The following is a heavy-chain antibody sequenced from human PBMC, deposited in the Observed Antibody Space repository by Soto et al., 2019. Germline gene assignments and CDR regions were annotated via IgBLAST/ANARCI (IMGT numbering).Heavy chain of an antibody. CDR2: INHSGST. CDR3: ERGFVVVIISDAFDI. D-gene: IGHD3-22*01. CDR1: GGSFSGYY. Sequence: ERLSLSCAVYGGSFSGYYWSGIRQPAGKGLEWIGEINHSGSTNYNPSLKSRVTISVDTSKNQFSLKLSYVTAADTAVYYCERGFVVVIISDAFDIWGQGTTVTVSS. V-gene: IGHV4-34*01. J-gene: IGHJ3*02.